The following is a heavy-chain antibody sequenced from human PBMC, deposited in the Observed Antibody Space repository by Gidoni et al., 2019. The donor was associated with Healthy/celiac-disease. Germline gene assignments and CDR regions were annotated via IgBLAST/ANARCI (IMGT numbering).Heavy chain of an antibody. Sequence: EVQLVEFGGGLVKPGGSLRLSCAASGFTFSSYTRNWVRQAPGKGLGWVSSISSGSSYIYYADSVKGRFTISRDNAKNSLYLQMNSLRAEDTAVYYCARGDIVVVVAATPTWFDPWGQGTLVTVSS. V-gene: IGHV3-21*01. D-gene: IGHD2-15*01. J-gene: IGHJ5*02. CDR1: GFTFSSYT. CDR2: ISSGSSYI. CDR3: ARGDIVVVVAATPTWFDP.